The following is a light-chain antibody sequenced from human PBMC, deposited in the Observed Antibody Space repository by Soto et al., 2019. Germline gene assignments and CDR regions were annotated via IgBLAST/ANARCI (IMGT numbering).Light chain of an antibody. CDR3: QQYGTSLWT. CDR1: QSVSSN. J-gene: IGKJ1*01. Sequence: EIVLTQSPGTLSLSPGEGATLSCRASQSVSSNLAWYQQKPGQAPRLLIYGASTRATGIPARFSGSGSGTEFTLTISSLQSEDFAVYYCQQYGTSLWTFGQGTKVDIK. CDR2: GAS. V-gene: IGKV3-15*01.